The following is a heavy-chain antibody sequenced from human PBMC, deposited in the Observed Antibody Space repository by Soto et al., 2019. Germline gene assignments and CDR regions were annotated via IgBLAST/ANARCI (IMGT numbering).Heavy chain of an antibody. D-gene: IGHD1-26*01. CDR3: AKENLGAPYFDS. Sequence: EVQLLGSGGGLLQPGGSLRLSCAASRFTFSSFAMSWVRQAPGKGLEWVSAISGNGGSTYYADSVKGRFTISRDNSKNTLFLQMNSLRADDTAIYYCAKENLGAPYFDSWGRGTLVSVSS. CDR2: ISGNGGST. V-gene: IGHV3-23*01. J-gene: IGHJ4*02. CDR1: RFTFSSFA.